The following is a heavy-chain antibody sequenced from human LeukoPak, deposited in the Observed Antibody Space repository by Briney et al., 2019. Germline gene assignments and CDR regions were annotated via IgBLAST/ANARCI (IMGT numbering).Heavy chain of an antibody. J-gene: IGHJ6*04. V-gene: IGHV1-69*06. CDR1: GGTFISYT. D-gene: IGHD3-10*01. Sequence: GASVKVSCKASGGTFISYTISWVRQAPGQGLEWMGGIIPIFGTANYAQKFQGRVTITADKSTSTAYMELSSLRSEDTAVYYCARESIPGGSGSYPLDVWGKGTTVTVSS. CDR3: ARESIPGGSGSYPLDV. CDR2: IIPIFGTA.